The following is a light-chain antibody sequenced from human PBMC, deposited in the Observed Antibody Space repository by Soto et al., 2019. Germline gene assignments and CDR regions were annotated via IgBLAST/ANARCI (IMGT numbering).Light chain of an antibody. V-gene: IGKV3-15*01. CDR2: GAS. J-gene: IGKJ5*01. CDR3: QQYSNWPPIT. Sequence: EIVMTQSPDTLSVSPGERATLSCRASQSVRSELAWYQQKPGQAPRLLIYGASTRATGIPARFSGSGSGTEFTLTISSLQSEDFAVYYCQQYSNWPPITFGQGTRLQIK. CDR1: QSVRSE.